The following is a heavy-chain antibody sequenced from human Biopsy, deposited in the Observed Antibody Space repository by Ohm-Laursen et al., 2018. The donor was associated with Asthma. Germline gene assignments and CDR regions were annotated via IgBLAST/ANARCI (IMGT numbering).Heavy chain of an antibody. CDR3: ARAGDTNDYGPAFDI. V-gene: IGHV3-53*01. CDR2: TYAGGSR. D-gene: IGHD4-17*01. CDR1: GVNVTNNY. J-gene: IGHJ3*02. Sequence: SLRLSCAASGVNVTNNYMTWVRQAPGKGLEWVSITYAGGSRFYADRVKGRFTISRDNSKNTLYLQMDSLRPEDTALYHCARAGDTNDYGPAFDIWGLGTMVTVSS.